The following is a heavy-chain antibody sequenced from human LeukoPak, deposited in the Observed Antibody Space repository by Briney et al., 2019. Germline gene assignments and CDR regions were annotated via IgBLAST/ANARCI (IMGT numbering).Heavy chain of an antibody. V-gene: IGHV3-23*01. CDR3: ARDPSYGGNSYYFDY. CDR2: ISGSGSST. Sequence: GGSLRLSCAASGFTFSSYAMSWVRQAPGKGLEWVSAISGSGSSTYYADSVKGRFTISRDNSKNTLYLQMNSLRAEDTAVYYCARDPSYGGNSYYFDYWGQGTLVTVSS. CDR1: GFTFSSYA. J-gene: IGHJ4*02. D-gene: IGHD4-23*01.